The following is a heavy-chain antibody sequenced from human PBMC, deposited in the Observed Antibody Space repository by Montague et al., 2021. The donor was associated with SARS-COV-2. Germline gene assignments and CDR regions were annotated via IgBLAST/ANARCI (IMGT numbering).Heavy chain of an antibody. Sequence: SETLPLTCGVYGGSFGDDHWSWIRQPPGKGLEWIGDIKQSGSTNYNPSLKSRVTISVDTSRNQFSLKLTSVTAADTAAYFCARGHLSVSMIVVVFTSASYYFDYWGQGALVTVSS. D-gene: IGHD3-22*01. CDR1: GGSFGDDH. CDR3: ARGHLSVSMIVVVFTSASYYFDY. V-gene: IGHV4-34*01. CDR2: IKQSGST. J-gene: IGHJ4*02.